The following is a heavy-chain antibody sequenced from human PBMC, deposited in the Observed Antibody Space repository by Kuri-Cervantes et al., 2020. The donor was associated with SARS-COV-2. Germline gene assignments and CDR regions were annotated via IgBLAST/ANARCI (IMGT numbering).Heavy chain of an antibody. Sequence: SETLSLTCAVSGDSISSVDYSWSWIRQPPGKGLEWIGYIYRDEKTYYSPSLTSRVTISVDRSKNQFFLQLTSVTAADTAVYYCARLIHVAAVPDPWGQGTLVTVSS. J-gene: IGHJ5*02. CDR2: IYRDEKT. V-gene: IGHV4-30-2*01. CDR3: ARLIHVAAVPDP. CDR1: GDSISSVDYS. D-gene: IGHD2-21*02.